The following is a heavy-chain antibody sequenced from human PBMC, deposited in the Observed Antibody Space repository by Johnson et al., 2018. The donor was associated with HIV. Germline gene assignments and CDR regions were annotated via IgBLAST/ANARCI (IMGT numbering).Heavy chain of an antibody. D-gene: IGHD6-6*01. Sequence: VQLVESGGGLVQPGGSLRLSCAASGFTLSSYWMHWVRQVPGKGLEWVSVLYSGGSRYYADSVKGRFIISRDNSKNTLYLQLNSLRPEDTAVYYCAKGEQLVISRKGHDAFDIWGQGTMVTVSS. J-gene: IGHJ3*02. CDR1: GFTLSSYW. CDR3: AKGEQLVISRKGHDAFDI. V-gene: IGHV3-66*02. CDR2: LYSGGSR.